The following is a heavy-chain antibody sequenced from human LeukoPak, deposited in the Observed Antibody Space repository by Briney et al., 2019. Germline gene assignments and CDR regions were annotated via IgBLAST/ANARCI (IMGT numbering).Heavy chain of an antibody. Sequence: GGSLRLSCAASGFTFSSYSMNWVRQAPGKGLEWVSSISSSSSNKYYADSVKGRFTISRENDKKSLYLQKNSRRADDRAVYYCARDYPRSVTAILPYYFDYWGQGTLVTVSS. CDR2: ISSSSSNK. CDR1: GFTFSSYS. J-gene: IGHJ4*02. V-gene: IGHV3-21*01. CDR3: ARDYPRSVTAILPYYFDY. D-gene: IGHD2-21*02.